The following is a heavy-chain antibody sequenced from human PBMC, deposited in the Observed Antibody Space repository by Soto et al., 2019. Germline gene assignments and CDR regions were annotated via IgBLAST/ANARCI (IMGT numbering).Heavy chain of an antibody. V-gene: IGHV4-31*03. CDR2: IYYSGST. D-gene: IGHD2-2*01. CDR3: ASNDIVVGEDWFDP. J-gene: IGHJ5*02. Sequence: QVQLQESGPGLVKPSQTLSLTCTVSGGSISSGGYYWSWIRQHPGKGLEWIGYIYYSGSTYYNPSLKSRVTISVDTSKNQFSLKLSSVTAADTAGYYCASNDIVVGEDWFDPWGQGTLVTVSS. CDR1: GGSISSGGYY.